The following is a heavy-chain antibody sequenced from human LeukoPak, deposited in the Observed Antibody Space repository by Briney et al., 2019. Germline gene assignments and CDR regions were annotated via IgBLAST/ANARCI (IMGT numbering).Heavy chain of an antibody. CDR1: GFTFSSYG. CDR3: AKDRAGTLDYFDY. CDR2: LSYDGSNK. D-gene: IGHD6-13*01. V-gene: IGHV3-30*18. J-gene: IGHJ4*02. Sequence: GGSLRLSCAASGFTFSSYGMHWVRQAPGKGLEWVAVLSYDGSNKYYADSVKGRFTISRDNSKNTLYLQMNSLRAEDTAVYYCAKDRAGTLDYFDYWGQGTLVTVSS.